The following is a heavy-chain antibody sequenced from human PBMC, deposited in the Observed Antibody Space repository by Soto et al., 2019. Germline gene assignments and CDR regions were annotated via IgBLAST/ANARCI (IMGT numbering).Heavy chain of an antibody. D-gene: IGHD5-12*01. Sequence: QVQLVQSGAEVKKPGASVKVSCKASGYTFTSYGISWVRQAPGQGREWMGWISAYNGNTNYAQKLQGRVTMTTDTSTSTAYMERRSLRSDDTAVYYWARERLDRVATTYYYYYGMDVWGQGTTVTVSS. CDR1: GYTFTSYG. J-gene: IGHJ6*02. CDR3: ARERLDRVATTYYYYYGMDV. CDR2: ISAYNGNT. V-gene: IGHV1-18*01.